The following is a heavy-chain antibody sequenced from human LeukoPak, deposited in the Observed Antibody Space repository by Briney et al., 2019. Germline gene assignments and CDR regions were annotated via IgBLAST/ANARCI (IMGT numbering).Heavy chain of an antibody. CDR1: GFTFSTYP. J-gene: IGHJ6*02. CDR2: ISYDGSDK. D-gene: IGHD2-15*01. CDR3: ARDRVAVYCSGGNCQSRYYYYAMNV. V-gene: IGHV3-30*09. Sequence: GGSLRLSCAASGFTFSTYPMHWVRQAPGKGLEWVASISYDGSDKVFPDSVKGRFAISRDNSNNTLYLQMNSQRPEDTAVYFCARDRVAVYCSGGNCQSRYYYYAMNVWGQGTTVTVSS.